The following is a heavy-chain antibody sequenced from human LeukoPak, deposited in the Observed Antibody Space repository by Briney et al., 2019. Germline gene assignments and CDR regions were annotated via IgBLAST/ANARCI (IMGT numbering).Heavy chain of an antibody. CDR3: ASFGRVGWSGEPRYYWYFDL. D-gene: IGHD3-3*01. J-gene: IGHJ2*01. CDR2: IIPIFGTA. V-gene: IGHV1-69*01. Sequence: SVKVSCRASGGTFSSYAISWVRQAPGQGLEWMGGIIPIFGTANYAQKFQGRVTITADESTSTAYMELSSLRSEDTAVYYCASFGRVGWSGEPRYYWYFDLWGRGTLVTVSP. CDR1: GGTFSSYA.